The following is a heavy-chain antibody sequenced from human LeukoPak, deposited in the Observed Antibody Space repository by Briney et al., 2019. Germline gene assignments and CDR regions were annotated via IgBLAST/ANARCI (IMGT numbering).Heavy chain of an antibody. D-gene: IGHD6-19*01. CDR3: ASSPLAVAGMGEYFDY. CDR1: GGSIGSGSYY. CDR2: IYTSGST. V-gene: IGHV4-61*02. J-gene: IGHJ4*02. Sequence: PSQTLSLTCTVSGGSIGSGSYYWSWIRQPAGKGLEWIGRIYTSGSTNYNPSLKSRVTISVDTSKNQFSLKLSSVTAADTAVYYCASSPLAVAGMGEYFDYWGQGTLVTVSS.